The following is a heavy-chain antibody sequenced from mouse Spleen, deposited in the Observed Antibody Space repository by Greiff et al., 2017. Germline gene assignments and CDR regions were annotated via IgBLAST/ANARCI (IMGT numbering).Heavy chain of an antibody. CDR2: ISSGGSYT. D-gene: IGHD1-1*01. Sequence: EVMLVESGGGLVKPGGSLKLSCAASGFTFSSYAMSWVRQTPEKRLEWVATISSGGSYTYYPDSVKGRFTISRDNAKNTLYLQMSSLRSEDTAMYYCARQGKLDYGSALDYWGQGTTLTVSS. CDR3: ARQGKLDYGSALDY. CDR1: GFTFSSYA. V-gene: IGHV5-9-1*01. J-gene: IGHJ2*01.